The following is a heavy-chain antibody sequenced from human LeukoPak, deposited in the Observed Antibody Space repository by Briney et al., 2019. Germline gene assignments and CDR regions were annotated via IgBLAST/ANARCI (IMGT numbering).Heavy chain of an antibody. J-gene: IGHJ4*02. CDR2: ISYDGDDK. Sequence: GGSLRLSCAASGLTVSSNYMSWVRQAPGKGLEWVAVISYDGDDKFYPDSVKGRFTIARDNSRNTLYLQMNSLRSDDTAVYYCARGRGFGELGHYFDSWGQGALVTVSS. CDR3: ARGRGFGELGHYFDS. CDR1: GLTVSSNY. D-gene: IGHD3-10*01. V-gene: IGHV3-30-3*01.